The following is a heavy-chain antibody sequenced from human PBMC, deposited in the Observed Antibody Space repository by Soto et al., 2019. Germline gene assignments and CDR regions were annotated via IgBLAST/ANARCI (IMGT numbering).Heavy chain of an antibody. CDR1: VGTFSSYA. D-gene: IGHD2-2*02. V-gene: IGHV1-69*06. J-gene: IGHJ6*02. CDR2: IIPIFGTA. Sequence: GXSVKVSCKASVGTFSSYAISWVRQAPGQGLEWMGGIIPIFGTANYAQKFQGRVTITADKSTSTAYMELSSLRSEDTAVYYCARVNNGYCSSTSCYKGKGYYYYGMDVWGQGTMVTVS. CDR3: ARVNNGYCSSTSCYKGKGYYYYGMDV.